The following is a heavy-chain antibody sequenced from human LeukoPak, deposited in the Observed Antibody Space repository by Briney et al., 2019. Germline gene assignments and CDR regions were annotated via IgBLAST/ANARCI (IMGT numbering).Heavy chain of an antibody. CDR1: GYTFTGYY. V-gene: IGHV1-2*02. D-gene: IGHD1-7*01. Sequence: ASVKVSCQASGYTFTGYYMHWVRQAPGQGLEWMGWINPNSGGTNYAQKFQGRVTMTRDTSISTAYMELSRLRSDDTAVYYCAREPNWNYRNWFDPWGQGTLVTVSS. CDR2: INPNSGGT. J-gene: IGHJ5*02. CDR3: AREPNWNYRNWFDP.